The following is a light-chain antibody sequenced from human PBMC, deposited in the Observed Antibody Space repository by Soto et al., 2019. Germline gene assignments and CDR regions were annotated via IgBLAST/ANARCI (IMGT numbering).Light chain of an antibody. Sequence: QSVLTQSPSASASPGASVKLTCTLSSGHSSYAIAWHQQQPEKGPRYLMKVNSDGSHSKGDGIPDRFSGSSSGAERYLTISSLQSEDEANYYCQTWGTGIGVFGGGTQLTVL. CDR1: SGHSSYA. CDR2: VNSDGSH. V-gene: IGLV4-69*01. CDR3: QTWGTGIGV. J-gene: IGLJ3*02.